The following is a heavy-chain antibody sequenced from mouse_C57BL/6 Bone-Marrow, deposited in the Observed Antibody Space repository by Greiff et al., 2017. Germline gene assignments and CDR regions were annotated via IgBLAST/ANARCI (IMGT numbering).Heavy chain of an antibody. CDR1: GYTFTSYW. CDR3: SSPYYGSSSFAY. D-gene: IGHD1-1*01. CDR2: IHPNSGST. V-gene: IGHV1-64*01. Sequence: QVQLQQPGAELVKPGASVKLSCQASGYTFTSYWMHWVKQRPGQGLEWIGMIHPNSGSTNYNEKFKSQATLTVDKSSSTAYVQLSSLTSEDSAVYYCSSPYYGSSSFAYWGPGTLVTVSA. J-gene: IGHJ3*01.